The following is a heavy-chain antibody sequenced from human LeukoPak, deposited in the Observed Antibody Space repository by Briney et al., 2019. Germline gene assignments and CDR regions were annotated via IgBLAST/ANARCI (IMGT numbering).Heavy chain of an antibody. D-gene: IGHD6-13*01. CDR2: VFDSGGT. V-gene: IGHV4-59*01. J-gene: IGHJ4*02. Sequence: PSETLSLTCTVSGGSISNYWWSWIRQPPGKGLEWIGYVFDSGGTNYNPSLKSRVTISVDTSKKQFSLRLSSVTAADTAVYYCARGYSSSWNYFDYWGQGTLVTVSS. CDR3: ARGYSSSWNYFDY. CDR1: GGSISNYW.